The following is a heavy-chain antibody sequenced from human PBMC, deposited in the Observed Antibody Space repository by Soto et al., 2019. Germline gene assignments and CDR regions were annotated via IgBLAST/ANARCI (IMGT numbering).Heavy chain of an antibody. CDR1: GYTFTYRY. J-gene: IGHJ6*02. CDR3: VCLFDSYGMDV. D-gene: IGHD3-3*01. CDR2: ITPFNGNT. V-gene: IGHV1-45*02. Sequence: QIQLAQSGAEVRKTGSSVEISCKASGYTFTYRYLHWVRQAPGQALEWMGWITPFNGNTNYAQKFQDRVPCTRGGSRSTVYMELSGLISADTGMYYCVCLFDSYGMDVWGQGTTVTVSS.